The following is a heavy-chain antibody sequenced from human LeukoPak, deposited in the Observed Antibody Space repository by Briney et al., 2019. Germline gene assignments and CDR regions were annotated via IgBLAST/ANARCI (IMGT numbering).Heavy chain of an antibody. CDR2: IYYGGST. CDR3: AREGYSSGWSRAEHFQH. Sequence: SETLSLTCTVSGGSISSYYWSWIRQPPGKGLEWIGYIYYGGSTNYNPSLKSRVTISVDTSKNQFSLKLSSVTAADTAVYYCAREGYSSGWSRAEHFQHWGQGTLVTVSS. J-gene: IGHJ1*01. CDR1: GGSISSYY. D-gene: IGHD6-19*01. V-gene: IGHV4-59*01.